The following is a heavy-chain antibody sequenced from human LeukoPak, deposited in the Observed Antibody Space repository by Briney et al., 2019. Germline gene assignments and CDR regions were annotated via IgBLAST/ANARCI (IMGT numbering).Heavy chain of an antibody. J-gene: IGHJ4*02. Sequence: PGGSLRLSCAASGFPFSSYAMGWVRQAPGKGLEWFSTISNSGGNTYYADSVKGRFTISRDNSENTLYLQMNSLSAEDTAIYYCARARVAWSGYFFDYWGQGTLVTVSS. CDR3: ARARVAWSGYFFDY. CDR2: ISNSGGNT. CDR1: GFPFSSYA. V-gene: IGHV3-23*01. D-gene: IGHD3-3*01.